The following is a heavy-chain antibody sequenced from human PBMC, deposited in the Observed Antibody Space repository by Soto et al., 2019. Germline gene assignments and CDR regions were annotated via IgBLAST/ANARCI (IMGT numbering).Heavy chain of an antibody. CDR3: ARSGGAVAQGYYYYYCMDV. J-gene: IGHJ6*02. CDR1: GYTFTSYG. Sequence: ASVKVSCKASGYTFTSYGISWVRQAPGQGLEWMGWISAYNGNTNYAQKLQGRVTMTTDTSTSTAYMELRSLRSDDTAVYYCARSGGAVAQGYYYYYCMDVWGQGTPVTVSS. CDR2: ISAYNGNT. D-gene: IGHD6-19*01. V-gene: IGHV1-18*01.